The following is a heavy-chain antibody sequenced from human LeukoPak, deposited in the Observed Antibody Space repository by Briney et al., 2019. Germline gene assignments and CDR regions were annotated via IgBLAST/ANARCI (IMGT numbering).Heavy chain of an antibody. J-gene: IGHJ5*02. D-gene: IGHD3-3*01. CDR1: GGSFGGYY. CDR3: ARTITISQAA. V-gene: IGHV4-34*01. CDR2: INHSGST. Sequence: SETLSLTCAVYGGSFGGYYWSWIRQPPGKGLEWIGEINHSGSTNYNPSLKSRVTISVDTSKNQFSLKLSSVTAADTAVYYCARTITISQAAWGQGTLVTVSS.